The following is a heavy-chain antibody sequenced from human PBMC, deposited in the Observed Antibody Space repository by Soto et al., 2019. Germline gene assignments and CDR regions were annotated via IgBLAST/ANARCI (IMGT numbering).Heavy chain of an antibody. CDR2: FDPEDGET. Sequence: ASVKVSCKVSGYTLTELSMHWVRQAPGKGLEWMGGFDPEDGETIYAQKFQGRVTMTEDTSTDTAYMERSSLRSEDPAVYYCATGDFCVYSYGYGDSYYYPVLAVGGKGPTVTVS. V-gene: IGHV1-24*01. CDR1: GYTLTELS. D-gene: IGHD5-18*01. J-gene: IGHJ6*04. CDR3: ATGDFCVYSYGYGDSYYYPVLAV.